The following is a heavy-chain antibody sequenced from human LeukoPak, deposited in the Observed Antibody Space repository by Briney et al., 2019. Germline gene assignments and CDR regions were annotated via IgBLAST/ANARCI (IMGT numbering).Heavy chain of an antibody. J-gene: IGHJ2*01. CDR2: ISAYNGDT. CDR3: ARVGMAIGWSLDL. CDR1: GYTFRSYG. Sequence: EASVKVSCKASGYTFRSYGLSWVRQAPGQGLEWLGWISAYNGDTRYEQNFQGRVTLTTDTSTTTAYMELTNLRSDDTAVYYCARVGMAIGWSLDLWGRGTLVTASS. D-gene: IGHD2-21*01. V-gene: IGHV1-18*01.